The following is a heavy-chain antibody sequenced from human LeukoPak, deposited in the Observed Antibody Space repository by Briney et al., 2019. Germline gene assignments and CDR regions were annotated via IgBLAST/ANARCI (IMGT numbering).Heavy chain of an antibody. CDR3: ARDTPYPNYYDSSGYYKKGNAFDI. CDR2: IYYSGST. V-gene: IGHV4-39*06. CDR1: GGSISSSSYY. D-gene: IGHD3-22*01. Sequence: SETLSLTCTVSGGSISSSSYYWGWIRQPPGKGLEWIGSIYYSGSTYYNPSLKSLVTISVDTSKNQFALELSSVTAADTAVYYCARDTPYPNYYDSSGYYKKGNAFDIWGQGTMVTVSS. J-gene: IGHJ3*02.